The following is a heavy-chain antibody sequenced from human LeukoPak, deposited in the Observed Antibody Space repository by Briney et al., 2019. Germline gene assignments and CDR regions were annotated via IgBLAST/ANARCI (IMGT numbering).Heavy chain of an antibody. J-gene: IGHJ6*02. V-gene: IGHV3-66*01. CDR1: GFTVSSNY. CDR2: IYSGGST. Sequence: GGSLRLSCAASGFTVSSNYMSWVRQAPGKGLEWVSVIYSGGSTYYADSVKGRFTISRDNSKNTLYLQMNSLRAEDTAVYYCARVLPGSSSWYWDVYYYYGMDVWGQGTTVTVSS. D-gene: IGHD6-13*01. CDR3: ARVLPGSSSWYWDVYYYYGMDV.